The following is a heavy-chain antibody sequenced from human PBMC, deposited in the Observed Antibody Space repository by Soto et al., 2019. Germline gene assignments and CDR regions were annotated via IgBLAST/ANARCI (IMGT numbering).Heavy chain of an antibody. CDR3: ARLIGNSWLDS. D-gene: IGHD2-8*01. V-gene: IGHV6-1*01. Sequence: SQTLSLTCAISGDRVSTNSATWDWTRHSPSRGLEWLGRTYYRSKWYNDYAVSVKGRITINPDTSNNQLSLQLNSVTPDDTAVYYCARLIGNSWLDSWGQGTLVTVSS. CDR1: GDRVSTNSAT. CDR2: TYYRSKWYN. J-gene: IGHJ5*01.